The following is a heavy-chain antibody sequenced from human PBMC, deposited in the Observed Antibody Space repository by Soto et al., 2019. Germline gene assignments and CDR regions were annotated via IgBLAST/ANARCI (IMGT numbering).Heavy chain of an antibody. D-gene: IGHD6-19*01. V-gene: IGHV1-8*01. CDR2: MNPNNGYT. CDR1: GYTFTSYD. Sequence: ASVKVSCKTSGYTFTSYDIHWVRQATGQGLEWMGWMNPNNGYTDYAQKFQGRVTMTRDTSLSTAYMELSSLTPDDTAVYYCARGRGWRDYWGQGTLVTVSS. CDR3: ARGRGWRDY. J-gene: IGHJ4*02.